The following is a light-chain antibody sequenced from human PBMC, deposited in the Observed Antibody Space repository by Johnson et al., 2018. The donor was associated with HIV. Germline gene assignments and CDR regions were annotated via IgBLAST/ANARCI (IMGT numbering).Light chain of an antibody. CDR3: AAWDDSLNGSYV. CDR1: SSNIGSNT. Sequence: QSVLTQPPSASGTPGQRVTISCSGSSSNIGSNTVNWYQQLPGTAPKLLIYRNNQRPSGVPDRFSGSKSGTSASLAISGLQAADEADYYCAAWDDSLNGSYVFGTGPKVTVL. J-gene: IGLJ1*01. CDR2: RNN. V-gene: IGLV1-44*01.